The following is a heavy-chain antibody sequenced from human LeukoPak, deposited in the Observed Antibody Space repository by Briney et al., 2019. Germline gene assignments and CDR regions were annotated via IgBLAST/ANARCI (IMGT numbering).Heavy chain of an antibody. J-gene: IGHJ3*02. CDR1: GFTFSSSN. V-gene: IGHV3-48*02. Sequence: GGSLRLSCAASGFTFSSSNMHWVRQAPGKGLEWVSFISGTSTAIYYADSVKGRFTISRDIARKSLYLQMNSLRDEDTAVYYCAREASDAFDIWGQGTMVTVSS. CDR2: ISGTSTAI. CDR3: AREASDAFDI.